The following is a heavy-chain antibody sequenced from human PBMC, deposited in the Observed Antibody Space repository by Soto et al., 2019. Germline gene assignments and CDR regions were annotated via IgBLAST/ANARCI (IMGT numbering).Heavy chain of an antibody. CDR3: ARDKGVRIAAAGYYYYGMDV. CDR1: GGSIISYY. V-gene: IGHV4-59*01. Sequence: PSETLSLTCTVSGGSIISYYWSWIRQPPGKGLEWIGYIYDSGSTSYNPSLKSRVTISVDTSKNQFSLKLSSVTAADTAVYYYARDKGVRIAAAGYYYYGMDVWGQGTTVTVSS. CDR2: IYDSGST. J-gene: IGHJ6*02. D-gene: IGHD6-13*01.